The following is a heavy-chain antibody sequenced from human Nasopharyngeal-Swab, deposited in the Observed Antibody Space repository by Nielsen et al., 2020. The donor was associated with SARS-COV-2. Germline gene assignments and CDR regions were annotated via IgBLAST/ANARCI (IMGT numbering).Heavy chain of an antibody. Sequence: KVSCKGSGYSFTSYWIGWVRQMPGKGLEWMGIIYPGDSDTRYSPSFQGQVTISADKSISTAYLQWSSLKASDTAMYYCARHVQDSSGWYDYWGQGTLVTVSS. CDR3: ARHVQDSSGWYDY. D-gene: IGHD6-19*01. CDR2: IYPGDSDT. V-gene: IGHV5-51*01. J-gene: IGHJ4*02. CDR1: GYSFTSYW.